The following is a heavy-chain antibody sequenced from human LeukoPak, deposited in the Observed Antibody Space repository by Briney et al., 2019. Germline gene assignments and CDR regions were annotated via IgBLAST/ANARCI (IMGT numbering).Heavy chain of an antibody. CDR2: ISGSGGST. D-gene: IGHD3-22*01. V-gene: IGHV3-23*01. CDR3: AKDHRETGITMIVVVHPFDY. CDR1: GFTFSSYA. J-gene: IGHJ4*02. Sequence: QSGGSLRLSCAASGFTFSSYAMSWVRQAPGKGLEWVSAISGSGGSTYYADSVKGRFTISRDNSKNTLYLQMNSLRAEDTAVYYCAKDHRETGITMIVVVHPFDYWGQGTLVTVSS.